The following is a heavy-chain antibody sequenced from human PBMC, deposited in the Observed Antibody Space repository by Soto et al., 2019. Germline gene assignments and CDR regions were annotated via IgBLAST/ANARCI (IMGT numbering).Heavy chain of an antibody. V-gene: IGHV4-34*01. D-gene: IGHD3-10*01. J-gene: IGHJ6*02. CDR2: INHSGST. CDR1: GGSFSGYY. Sequence: PSETLSLTCAVYGGSFSGYYWSWIRQPPGKGLEWIGEINHSGSTNYNPSLKGRVTISVDTSKNQFSLKLSSVTAADTAVYYCAGLVWFGELKHHGMAVWGQGTTVTVPS. CDR3: AGLVWFGELKHHGMAV.